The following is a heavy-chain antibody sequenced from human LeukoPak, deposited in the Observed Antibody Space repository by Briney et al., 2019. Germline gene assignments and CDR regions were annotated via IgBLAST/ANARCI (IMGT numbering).Heavy chain of an antibody. V-gene: IGHV3-11*01. CDR3: ARTAMVAAVFDY. CDR2: ISSSGSTI. CDR1: GFTSSDYY. J-gene: IGHJ4*02. D-gene: IGHD5-18*01. Sequence: GGSLRLSCAASGFTSSDYYMSWIRQAPGKGLEWVSYISSSGSTIYYADSVKGRFTISRDNAKNSLYLQMNSLRAEDTAVYYCARTAMVAAVFDYWGQGTLVTVSS.